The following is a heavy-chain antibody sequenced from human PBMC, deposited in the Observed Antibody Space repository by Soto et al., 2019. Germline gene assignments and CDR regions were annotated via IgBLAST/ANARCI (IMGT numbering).Heavy chain of an antibody. J-gene: IGHJ6*03. Sequence: EVQLVESGGGLVQPGGSLRLSCAASGFTVSSNYMSWVRQAPGKGLEWVSVIYSGGSTFYADSVKGRFTISRDNSKNTVYLQMNSLSAEDAGVYYCAREIGRGAAQTNYMDVWGKGTTVTVS. CDR3: AREIGRGAAQTNYMDV. CDR2: IYSGGST. V-gene: IGHV3-66*01. D-gene: IGHD6-6*01. CDR1: GFTVSSNY.